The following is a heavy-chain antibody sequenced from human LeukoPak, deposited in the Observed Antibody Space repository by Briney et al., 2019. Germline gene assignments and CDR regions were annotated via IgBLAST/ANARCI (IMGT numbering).Heavy chain of an antibody. Sequence: QTGGPLRLSCRASGFTFSNYGMLWVRQAPGKGLEWVAFIRYDGSNKFYADSVKGRVTISRDNSKNTLYLHINSLRVEDTAVYYCVKDNPLDYWGQGTLVIVSS. CDR3: VKDNPLDY. J-gene: IGHJ4*02. CDR1: GFTFSNYG. CDR2: IRYDGSNK. V-gene: IGHV3-30*02. D-gene: IGHD1-14*01.